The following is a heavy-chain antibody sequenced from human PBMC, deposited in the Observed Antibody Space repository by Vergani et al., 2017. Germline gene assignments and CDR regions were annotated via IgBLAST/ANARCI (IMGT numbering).Heavy chain of an antibody. CDR2: INHSGST. D-gene: IGHD6-6*01. CDR1: GWSFSGYY. Sequence: QVQLQQWGAGLLKPSETLSLTCDVYGWSFSGYYWSWIRQPPGKGLEWIGEINHSGSTNYNPSLKSRVTISVDTSKNQFSLKLSSVTAADTAVYYCAREVAARRYYYYYMDVWGKGTTVTVSS. CDR3: AREVAARRYYYYYMDV. V-gene: IGHV4-34*01. J-gene: IGHJ6*03.